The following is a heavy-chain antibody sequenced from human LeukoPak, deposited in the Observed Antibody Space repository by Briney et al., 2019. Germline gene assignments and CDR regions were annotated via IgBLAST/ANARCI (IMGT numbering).Heavy chain of an antibody. CDR3: ARGGGSSS. V-gene: IGHV3-7*01. D-gene: IGHD6-6*01. CDR2: IKPDGSAT. Sequence: GGSLRLSCAASGFSFSNFWMSWVRQAPGKGLEWVANIKPDGSATNYVGSVKGRFTISRDNAKNSLDLQMNSLRAEDTAVYYCARGGGSSSWGQGTLVTVSS. CDR1: GFSFSNFW. J-gene: IGHJ5*02.